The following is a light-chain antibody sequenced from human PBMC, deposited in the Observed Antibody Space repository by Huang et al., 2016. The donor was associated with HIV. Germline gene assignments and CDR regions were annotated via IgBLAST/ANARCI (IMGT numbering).Light chain of an antibody. V-gene: IGKV3-15*01. CDR3: QQYDNWPLT. CDR2: GAS. J-gene: IGKJ4*01. Sequence: ERVMTQSPATVSLSPGERATLSCRASLSVSTNLAWYQQRPGQAPRLLIYGASTRATGIPARFSCGGSGAEFTLTISSLQSEDFAVYYCQQYDNWPLTFGGGTKVQIK. CDR1: LSVSTN.